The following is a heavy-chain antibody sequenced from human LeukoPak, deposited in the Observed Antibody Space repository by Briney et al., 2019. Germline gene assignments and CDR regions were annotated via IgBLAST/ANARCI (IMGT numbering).Heavy chain of an antibody. V-gene: IGHV3-20*04. Sequence: PGGSLRLSCAASGFTFHDDGMSWVRQVPAKGLEWVSGSSWRGDSTSYADSVKGRFTVSRDNAKNSLYLQIDSLRVEDTALYYCATELVIARADEKTTKWFDPWGQGTLVTVSS. D-gene: IGHD1-1*01. CDR1: GFTFHDDG. CDR3: ATELVIARADEKTTKWFDP. J-gene: IGHJ5*02. CDR2: SSWRGDST.